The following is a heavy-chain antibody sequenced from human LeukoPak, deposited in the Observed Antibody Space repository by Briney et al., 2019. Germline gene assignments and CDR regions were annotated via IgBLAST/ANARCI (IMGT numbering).Heavy chain of an antibody. Sequence: PGGSLRLSCAASGFTFSSYAMSWVRQAPGKGLEWVSAISGSGGSTYYADSVKGRFTTSRDNSKNTLYLQMNSLRAEDTAVYYCARTLGLVPKRDYWGQGTLVTVSS. V-gene: IGHV3-23*01. D-gene: IGHD6-6*01. CDR2: ISGSGGST. CDR3: ARTLGLVPKRDY. CDR1: GFTFSSYA. J-gene: IGHJ4*02.